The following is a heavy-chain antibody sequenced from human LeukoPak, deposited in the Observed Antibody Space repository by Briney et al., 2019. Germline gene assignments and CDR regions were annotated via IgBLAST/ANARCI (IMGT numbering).Heavy chain of an antibody. CDR2: ISGSGGGT. Sequence: GGSLRLSCAASGFTFSSYAMSWVRQAPGKGLEWVSAISGSGGGTYYADSVKGRFTISRDNSKNTLYLQMNSLRAEDTAVYYCAKGMGRGSGWPFDYWGQGTLVTVSS. CDR1: GFTFSSYA. D-gene: IGHD6-19*01. V-gene: IGHV3-23*01. J-gene: IGHJ4*02. CDR3: AKGMGRGSGWPFDY.